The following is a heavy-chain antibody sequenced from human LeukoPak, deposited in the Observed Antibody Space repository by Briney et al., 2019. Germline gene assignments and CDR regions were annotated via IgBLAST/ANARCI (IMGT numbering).Heavy chain of an antibody. D-gene: IGHD3-10*01. CDR3: ARAQYGWFDP. CDR1: DFLFSSYW. V-gene: IGHV3-74*03. J-gene: IGHJ5*02. CDR2: INTDGSAT. Sequence: GGSLRLSCAVSDFLFSSYWMHWVRQAPGKGLVWVSRINTDGSATTYADSVKGRFTISRDNAKNTLYLQMKSLRAEDTAVHYCARAQYGWFDPWGQGTLVTVSS.